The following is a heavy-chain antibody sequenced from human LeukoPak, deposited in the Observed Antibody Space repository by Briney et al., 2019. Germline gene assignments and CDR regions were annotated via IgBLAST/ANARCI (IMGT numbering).Heavy chain of an antibody. CDR1: GYSFTSYW. V-gene: IGHV5-51*01. J-gene: IGHJ5*02. CDR2: IYPGDSDT. D-gene: IGHD6-13*01. Sequence: GESLKISCKGSGYSFTSYWIGWVRQMPGKGLEWMGIIYPGDSDTRYSPSFQGQVTISADKSISTAYLQWSSLKASDTAMYYCARHPNSYSSSRHNWFDPWGQGTLVTVSS. CDR3: ARHPNSYSSSRHNWFDP.